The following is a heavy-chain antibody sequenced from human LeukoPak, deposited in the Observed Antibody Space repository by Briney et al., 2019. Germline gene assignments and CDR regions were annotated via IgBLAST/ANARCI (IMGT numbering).Heavy chain of an antibody. J-gene: IGHJ3*02. V-gene: IGHV4-59*01. CDR2: IYYSGST. CDR3: ARDRDAAGHYSGAFDI. D-gene: IGHD1-26*01. Sequence: PSETLSLTCTVSGASISTYYWSWIRQPPGRGLEWIGYIYYSGSTNYNPSLKSRVTISVDTSKNQFSLKLSSVTAAGTAVYYCARDRDAAGHYSGAFDIWGQGTMVTVSS. CDR1: GASISTYY.